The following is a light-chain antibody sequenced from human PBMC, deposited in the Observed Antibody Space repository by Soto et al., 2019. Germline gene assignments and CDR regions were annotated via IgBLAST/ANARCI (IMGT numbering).Light chain of an antibody. V-gene: IGKV1-39*01. CDR1: QSISSY. J-gene: IGKJ4*01. CDR2: AAS. CDR3: QQSYSTPLT. Sequence: DIQMTQSPSSLSASVGDRVTITCRASQSISSYLNWFQQKPGKAPKPLISAASSLQSGVPSRFSGSGSGTDFTFTISSLQPEDFATYYCQQSYSTPLTFGGGTKVEIK.